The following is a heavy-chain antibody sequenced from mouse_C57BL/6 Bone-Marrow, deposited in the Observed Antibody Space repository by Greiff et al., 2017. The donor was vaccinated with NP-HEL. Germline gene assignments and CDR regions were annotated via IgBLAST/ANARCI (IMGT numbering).Heavy chain of an antibody. Sequence: EVQLQQSGPELVKPGASVKISCKASGYSFTDYNMNWVKQSNGKSLEWIGVINPNYGTTSYNPKFKGKATLTVDQSSSTAYMQLNSLTSEDSAVYYCAYYYYGSSYYAMDYWGQGTSVTVSS. CDR3: AYYYYGSSYYAMDY. CDR2: INPNYGTT. V-gene: IGHV1-39*01. J-gene: IGHJ4*01. CDR1: GYSFTDYN. D-gene: IGHD1-1*01.